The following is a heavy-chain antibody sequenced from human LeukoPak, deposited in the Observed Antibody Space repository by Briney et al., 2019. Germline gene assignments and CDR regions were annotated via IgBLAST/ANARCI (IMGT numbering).Heavy chain of an antibody. Sequence: SETLSLTCTVSGDSISSYYWSWIRQPPGKGLEWIGYIYYSGSTNYNPSLKSRVTISVDTSKNQFSLKLSSVTAADTAVYYCARTWCGGDCHHDYWGQGTLVTVSS. V-gene: IGHV4-59*01. D-gene: IGHD2-21*02. CDR2: IYYSGST. J-gene: IGHJ4*02. CDR1: GDSISSYY. CDR3: ARTWCGGDCHHDY.